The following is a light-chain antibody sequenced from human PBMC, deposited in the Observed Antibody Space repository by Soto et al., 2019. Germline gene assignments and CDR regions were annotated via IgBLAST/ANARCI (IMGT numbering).Light chain of an antibody. CDR1: QSISSW. Sequence: DIPMTQSPSTLSASVGDRVTIACRASQSISSWLAWYQQKPGKAPKLLIYKASTLESGVPSRFSGSGSGTEFTLTISSLQPDDFATYYCQQYNSYPLTFGGGTKVEIK. CDR3: QQYNSYPLT. J-gene: IGKJ4*01. CDR2: KAS. V-gene: IGKV1-5*03.